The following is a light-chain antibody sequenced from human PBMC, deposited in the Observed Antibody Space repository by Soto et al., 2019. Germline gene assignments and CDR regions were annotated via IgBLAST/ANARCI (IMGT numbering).Light chain of an antibody. CDR2: DAS. CDR3: QQGSSWQPLT. V-gene: IGKV3-11*01. Sequence: EIVLTQSPATLSLSPGERATLSCRASQSVSSYLAWYQQKPGQAPRLLIYDASNRATGIPARFSGSGSGTDSTLTISSLLPQDFAVYYCQQGSSWQPLTFGGGTKVEIK. CDR1: QSVSSY. J-gene: IGKJ4*01.